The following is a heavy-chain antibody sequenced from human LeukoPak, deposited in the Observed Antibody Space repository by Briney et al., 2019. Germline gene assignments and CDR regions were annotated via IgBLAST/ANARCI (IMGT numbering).Heavy chain of an antibody. CDR1: GFTFSSYW. J-gene: IGHJ3*02. D-gene: IGHD6-19*01. V-gene: IGHV3-7*01. CDR2: IKQDGSEK. Sequence: GGSLRLSCAASGFTFSSYWMSWVRQAPGKGLEWVANIKQDGSEKYYVDSVKGRFTISRDNSKNTLYLQMNSLRAEDTAVYYCAKWLEPPLDAFDIWGQGTMVTVSS. CDR3: AKWLEPPLDAFDI.